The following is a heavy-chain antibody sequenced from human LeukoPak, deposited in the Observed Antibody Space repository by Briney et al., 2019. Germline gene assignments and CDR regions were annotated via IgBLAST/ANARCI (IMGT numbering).Heavy chain of an antibody. J-gene: IGHJ4*02. Sequence: KPSETLSLTCTVSGYSISSGYYWGWIRQPPGKGLEWIGNLYHSGSTYYNPSLKSRVTISVDTSKNQFSLKLSSVTAADTAVYYCARAKDYVWGSYRYSYYFDYWGQGTLVTVSS. CDR1: GYSISSGYY. CDR2: LYHSGST. V-gene: IGHV4-38-2*02. D-gene: IGHD3-16*02. CDR3: ARAKDYVWGSYRYSYYFDY.